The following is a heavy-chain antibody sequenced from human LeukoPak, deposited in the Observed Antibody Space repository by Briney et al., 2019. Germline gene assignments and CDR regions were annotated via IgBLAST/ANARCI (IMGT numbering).Heavy chain of an antibody. J-gene: IGHJ4*02. D-gene: IGHD1-20*01. CDR3: ARPTYNWNGVWDY. CDR1: GFSFSCYW. V-gene: IGHV3-74*01. CDR2: INIDGSST. Sequence: GGSLRLSCAASGFSFSCYWMHWVRQAPGKGLVWVSRINIDGSSTTYAESVKGRFTISRDNAKNTLYLQMNSLRAEDTAVYYCARPTYNWNGVWDYWGQGTLVTVSS.